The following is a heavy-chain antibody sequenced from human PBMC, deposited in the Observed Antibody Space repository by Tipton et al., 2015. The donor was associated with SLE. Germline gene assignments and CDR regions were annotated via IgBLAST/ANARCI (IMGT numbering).Heavy chain of an antibody. CDR3: ARRMIVVVLDSPLDM. CDR1: GFTFSSYA. Sequence: SLRLSCAASGFTFSSYAMNWVRQAPGKGLEWVALISFDGTHKYYADSVKGRFTISRDDSKNTVYLQLNSLRPEDTALYYCARRMIVVVLDSPLDMWGQGTMVTVSS. CDR2: ISFDGTHK. D-gene: IGHD3-22*01. V-gene: IGHV3-30*04. J-gene: IGHJ3*02.